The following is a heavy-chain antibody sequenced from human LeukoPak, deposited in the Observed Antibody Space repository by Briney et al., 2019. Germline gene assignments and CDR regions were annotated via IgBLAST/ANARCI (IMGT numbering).Heavy chain of an antibody. Sequence: IPSETLSLTCTVSGYSISSGYYWGWIRQPPGKGLEWIGTVYYSGSTYYSPSLKSRVTISLDTSKNHFSLTLTSVTAADTAVYYCARHYLSDVWYPFYFDYWGQGTLVTVSS. D-gene: IGHD6-13*01. CDR2: VYYSGST. V-gene: IGHV4-38-2*02. CDR1: GYSISSGYY. J-gene: IGHJ4*02. CDR3: ARHYLSDVWYPFYFDY.